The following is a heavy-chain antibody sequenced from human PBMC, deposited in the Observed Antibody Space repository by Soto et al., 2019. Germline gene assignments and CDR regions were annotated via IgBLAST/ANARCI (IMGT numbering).Heavy chain of an antibody. CDR2: IDPSDSYT. V-gene: IGHV5-10-1*01. Sequence: RGESLKISCNGSGYSFTIYWISWVRQMPGKGLEWMGRIDPSDSYTNYSPSFQGHVTISADKSISTAYLQWSSLKASDTAMYYCARLESYSSSWFDYYYGMDVWGQGTTVTVSS. CDR1: GYSFTIYW. CDR3: ARLESYSSSWFDYYYGMDV. D-gene: IGHD6-13*01. J-gene: IGHJ6*02.